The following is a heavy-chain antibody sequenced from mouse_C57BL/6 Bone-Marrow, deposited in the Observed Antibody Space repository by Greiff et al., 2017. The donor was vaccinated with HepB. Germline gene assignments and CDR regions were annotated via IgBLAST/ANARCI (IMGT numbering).Heavy chain of an antibody. CDR2: INPNYGTT. J-gene: IGHJ2*01. V-gene: IGHV1-39*01. CDR3: ASLDYYGSRPRNFDY. CDR1: GYSFTDYN. Sequence: EVQLQQSGPELVKPGASVKISCKASGYSFTDYNMNWVKQSNGKSLEWIGVINPNYGTTSYNQKFKGKATLTVDQSSSTDYMQLNSLTSEDSAVYYCASLDYYGSRPRNFDYWGQGTTLTVSS. D-gene: IGHD1-1*01.